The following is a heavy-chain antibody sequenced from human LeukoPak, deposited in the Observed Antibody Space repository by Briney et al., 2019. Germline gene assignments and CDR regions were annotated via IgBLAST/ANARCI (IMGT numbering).Heavy chain of an antibody. CDR1: GFPFNSYW. V-gene: IGHV3-7*01. J-gene: IGHJ4*02. CDR2: IKEDGSEK. D-gene: IGHD3-9*01. CDR3: ARDQAYLTGEVPFDY. Sequence: GGSLRLSCAASGFPFNSYWMTWVRQAPGKGLEWVANIKEDGSEKYYVDSVKGRFAISRDNAKNSLFLQMNALRADDTAVYYCARDQAYLTGEVPFDYWGQGTLVTVSS.